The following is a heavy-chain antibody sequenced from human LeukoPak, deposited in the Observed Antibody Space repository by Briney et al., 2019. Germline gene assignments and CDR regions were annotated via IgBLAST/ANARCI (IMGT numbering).Heavy chain of an antibody. Sequence: SETLSLTCAVYGGSFSGYYWSWIRQPPGKGLEWIGEINHSGSTNYNPSLKSRVTISVDTSKNQFSLKLSSVTAEDTAVYYCARDPAAAGFDYWGQGTLVTVSS. CDR2: INHSGST. CDR1: GGSFSGYY. J-gene: IGHJ4*02. CDR3: ARDPAAAGFDY. D-gene: IGHD6-13*01. V-gene: IGHV4-34*01.